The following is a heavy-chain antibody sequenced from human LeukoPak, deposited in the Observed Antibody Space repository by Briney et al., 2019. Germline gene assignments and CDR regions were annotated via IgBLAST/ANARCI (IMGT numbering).Heavy chain of an antibody. D-gene: IGHD2-8*02. CDR3: ARGCTDPREPHGFDI. V-gene: IGHV4-4*07. Sequence: SETLSLTCTVSGGSISTYYWSWIRQPAGKGLEWIGRIYSSGSTNYKPSLKRRVTMSVDMSKNQFSLKLTSVTAADTAIYYCARGCTDPREPHGFDIWGQGTMVTVSS. J-gene: IGHJ3*02. CDR2: IYSSGST. CDR1: GGSISTYY.